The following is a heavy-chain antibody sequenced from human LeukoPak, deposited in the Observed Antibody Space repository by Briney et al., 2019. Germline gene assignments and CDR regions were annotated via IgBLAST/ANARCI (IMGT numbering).Heavy chain of an antibody. D-gene: IGHD3-22*01. CDR1: GDSISSGDYY. J-gene: IGHJ4*02. CDR3: AGEVEHYYDSSGFLFTPLDY. Sequence: SETLSFTCTISGDSISSGDYYWSWIRQPAGKGLEWIGRISSSGSTNYNPSLKSRVTISVDTSKNHFSLKLSSVTAADTAVYYCAGEVEHYYDSSGFLFTPLDYWGQGTLVTVSS. CDR2: ISSSGST. V-gene: IGHV4-61*02.